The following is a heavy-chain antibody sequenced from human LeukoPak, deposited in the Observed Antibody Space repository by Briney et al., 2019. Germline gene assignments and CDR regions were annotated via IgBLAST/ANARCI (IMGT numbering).Heavy chain of an antibody. CDR2: INPNSGGT. J-gene: IGHJ4*02. CDR3: ARDVSSGSYYRDGYYFDY. V-gene: IGHV1-2*02. Sequence: ASVKISCKTSGYTFIGSYMHWVRHALGQGLEWMGWINPNSGGTNYAQKFQGRVTMTRDTSISTAYMELSRLRSDDTAVYYCARDVSSGSYYRDGYYFDYWGQGTLVTVSS. CDR1: GYTFIGSY. D-gene: IGHD1-26*01.